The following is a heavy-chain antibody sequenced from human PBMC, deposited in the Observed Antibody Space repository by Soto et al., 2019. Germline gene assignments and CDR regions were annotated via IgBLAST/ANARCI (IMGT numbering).Heavy chain of an antibody. V-gene: IGHV3-23*01. D-gene: IGHD6-19*01. CDR3: ANRLVRPDWFAP. J-gene: IGHJ5*02. CDR1: GFTFSTYA. Sequence: GGSLRLSCAASGFTFSTYAMSWVRQAPGKGLEWVSAISDSGGSTYYADSVKGRFTISRDNSKNTLYLQMNSLRAEDTAVYYRANRLVRPDWFAPGGKGTLVTVSS. CDR2: ISDSGGST.